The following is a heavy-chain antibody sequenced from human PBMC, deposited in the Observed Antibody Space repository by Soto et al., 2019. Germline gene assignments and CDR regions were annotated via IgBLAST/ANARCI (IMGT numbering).Heavy chain of an antibody. D-gene: IGHD2-2*01. CDR3: ARGRSYIVVVPAAMGGHPGWFDP. Sequence: QVQLQQWGAGLLKPSETLSLTCAVYGGSFSGYYWSWIRQPPGKGLEWIGEINHSGSTNYNPSLKSRVTISVDTSKNQFSLKLSSVTAADTAVYYCARGRSYIVVVPAAMGGHPGWFDPWGQGTLVTVSS. CDR2: INHSGST. J-gene: IGHJ5*02. V-gene: IGHV4-34*01. CDR1: GGSFSGYY.